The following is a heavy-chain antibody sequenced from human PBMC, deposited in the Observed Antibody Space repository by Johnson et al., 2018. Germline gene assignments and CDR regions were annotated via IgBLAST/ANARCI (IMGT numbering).Heavy chain of an antibody. CDR1: GFTFSGSA. CDR2: IRSKANGYAT. CDR3: TRRDLVGAYPDAFDI. D-gene: IGHD5-12*01. V-gene: IGHV3-73*01. Sequence: EVQLVESGGGLVQPGGSLKLSCAASGFTFSGSAMHWVRQASGKGLEWVGRIRSKANGYATAYAASVKGRFSISRDESKNTAYLQMKSLKTEDTAVYYCTRRDLVGAYPDAFDIWGRGTMVTVSS. J-gene: IGHJ3*02.